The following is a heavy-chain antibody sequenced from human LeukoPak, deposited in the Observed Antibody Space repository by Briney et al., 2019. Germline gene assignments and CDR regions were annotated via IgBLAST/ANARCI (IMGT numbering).Heavy chain of an antibody. CDR2: VFQSGST. V-gene: IGHV4-4*02. CDR3: ASYMIVPGTRGFDN. J-gene: IGHJ4*02. Sequence: PSEPLSLTCAVSGGSIYSQNWWSWVRQRPGKGLEWIGEVFQSGSTNYDTSLKTRVTISVDKSRNQFSLTLSSATAADTAVYYCASYMIVPGTRGFDNWGQGTLVTVSS. D-gene: IGHD6-19*01. CDR1: GGSIYSQNW.